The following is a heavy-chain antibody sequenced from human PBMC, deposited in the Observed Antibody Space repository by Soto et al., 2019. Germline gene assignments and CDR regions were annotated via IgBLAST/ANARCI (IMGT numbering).Heavy chain of an antibody. CDR3: AKIDLAMVTYHFDY. Sequence: GGSLRLSCAASGFTFSSYAMSWVRQAPGKGLEWVSAISGSGGSTYYADSVKGRLTISRDNSKNTLYLQMNSLRAEDTAVYYCAKIDLAMVTYHFDYWGQGTRVTVSS. CDR1: GFTFSSYA. V-gene: IGHV3-23*01. D-gene: IGHD5-18*01. J-gene: IGHJ4*02. CDR2: ISGSGGST.